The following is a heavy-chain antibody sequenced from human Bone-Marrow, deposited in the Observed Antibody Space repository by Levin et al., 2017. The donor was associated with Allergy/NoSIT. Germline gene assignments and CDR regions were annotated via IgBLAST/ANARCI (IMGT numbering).Heavy chain of an antibody. CDR2: IKQHGRET. CDR1: GFTFSSYG. V-gene: IGHV3-7*01. D-gene: IGHD2-15*01. Sequence: PGGSLRLSCAASGFTFSSYGMAWVRQAPGKGLEWVANIKQHGRETFYVDSVKGRFTISRDNAKNSLYLQMNSLRTDDTAVYYCAREAVVAAVKGGEAREEDDAFDIWGQGTMVTVSS. J-gene: IGHJ3*02. CDR3: AREAVVAAVKGGEAREEDDAFDI.